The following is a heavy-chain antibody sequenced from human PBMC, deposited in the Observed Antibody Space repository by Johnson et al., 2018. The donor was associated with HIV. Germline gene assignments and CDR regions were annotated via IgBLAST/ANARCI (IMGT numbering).Heavy chain of an antibody. CDR2: ISYDGSNK. J-gene: IGHJ3*02. CDR3: ARERAVTTKGYDEDAFDI. Sequence: QVQLVESGGGLVQPGGSLRLSCAASGFTFSSYAMSWVRQAPGKGLEWVAVISYDGSNKYYADSVKGRFTISRDNSKNTLYLQMNSLRAEDTAVYYCARERAVTTKGYDEDAFDIWGQGTMVTVS. V-gene: IGHV3-30-3*01. CDR1: GFTFSSYA. D-gene: IGHD4-17*01.